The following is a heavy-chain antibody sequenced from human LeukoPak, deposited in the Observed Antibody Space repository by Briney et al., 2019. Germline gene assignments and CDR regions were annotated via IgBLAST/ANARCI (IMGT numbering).Heavy chain of an antibody. CDR3: ARDVLLAVPALDY. Sequence: SVKVSCKASGGTFNNYAISWVRQAPGQGLEWMGGIIPIFGTAKYAQKFQGRVTITADESTSTAYMGLSSLRSDDTAMYYCARDVLLAVPALDYWGQGTLVTVSS. D-gene: IGHD6-19*01. CDR1: GGTFNNYA. V-gene: IGHV1-69*13. CDR2: IIPIFGTA. J-gene: IGHJ4*02.